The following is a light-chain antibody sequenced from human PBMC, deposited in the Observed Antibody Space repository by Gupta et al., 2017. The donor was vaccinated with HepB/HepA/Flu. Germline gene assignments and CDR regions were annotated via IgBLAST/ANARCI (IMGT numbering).Light chain of an antibody. J-gene: IGKJ5*01. CDR2: TAS. CDR3: QQRHSYPVT. CDR1: QGISNY. Sequence: DIQLTQSPSFLSASAGDRVTITYRASQGISNYLAWYQQKPGRAPKLLIHTASTLYGGVPSRFSGSGSGTEFTLTISSLQPEDFATYYCQQRHSYPVTFGQGTRLEIK. V-gene: IGKV1-9*01.